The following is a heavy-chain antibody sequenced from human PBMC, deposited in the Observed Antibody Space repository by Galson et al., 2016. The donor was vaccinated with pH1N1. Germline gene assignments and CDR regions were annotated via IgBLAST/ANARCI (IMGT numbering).Heavy chain of an antibody. D-gene: IGHD2/OR15-2a*01. V-gene: IGHV4-31*03. J-gene: IGHJ3*01. Sequence: TLSLTCTVSGGSISGGVFYWSWIRQHPVKGLEWIGYIYSSGSAYYNPSLKSRVTISVDTSANRFSLKLSSVTAAETAVYFCAREFSRSRMYGFDVWGQGTMVTVSS. CDR1: GGSISGGVFY. CDR2: IYSSGSA. CDR3: AREFSRSRMYGFDV.